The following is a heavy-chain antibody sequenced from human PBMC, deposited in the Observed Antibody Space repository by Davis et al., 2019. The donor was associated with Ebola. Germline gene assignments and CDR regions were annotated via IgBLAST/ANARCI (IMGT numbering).Heavy chain of an antibody. V-gene: IGHV1-69*06. D-gene: IGHD6-19*01. CDR3: ARGDSSGWYYPYYYYYYGMDV. CDR1: GGTFSSYA. CDR2: IIPIFGTA. J-gene: IGHJ6*02. Sequence: SVKVSCKASGGTFSSYAISWVRQAPGQGLEWMGGIIPIFGTANYAQKFQGRVTITADKSTSTAYMELSSLKSEDTAVYYCARGDSSGWYYPYYYYYYGMDVWGQGTTVTVSS.